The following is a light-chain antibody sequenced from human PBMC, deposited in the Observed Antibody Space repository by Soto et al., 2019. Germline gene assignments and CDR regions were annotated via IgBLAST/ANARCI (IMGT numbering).Light chain of an antibody. V-gene: IGLV2-11*01. Sequence: QSVLTQPRSVSGSPGQTVTISCTGSSSDVGGQNSVSWYRQDPGKAPQLIVYDVTQRPSGVPDRFSGSRSGSTASLTVSGLQAEDEANYYCSPYTGTTVIFGGGTKVTVL. CDR2: DVT. J-gene: IGLJ2*01. CDR1: SSDVGGQNS. CDR3: SPYTGTTVI.